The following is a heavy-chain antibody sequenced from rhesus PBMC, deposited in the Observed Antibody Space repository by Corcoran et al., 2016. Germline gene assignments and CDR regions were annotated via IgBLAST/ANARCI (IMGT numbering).Heavy chain of an antibody. CDR3: ARDSTGECSGGVCYYGLDS. D-gene: IGHD2-39*02. J-gene: IGHJ6*01. V-gene: IGHV4S18*01. CDR2: IYGGCGSS. CDR1: GGSISDSYY. Sequence: QVQLQESGPGLVKPSETLSLTCTVSGGSISDSYYWSWIRQPPGQGLEWLGRIYGGCGSSNYNPALKIRFAISRDTSKNQFALKLSSVTAAETAVYYGARDSTGECSGGVCYYGLDSWGQGVVVTVSS.